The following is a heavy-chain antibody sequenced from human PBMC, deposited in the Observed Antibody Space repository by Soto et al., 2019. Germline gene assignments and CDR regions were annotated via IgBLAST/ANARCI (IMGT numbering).Heavy chain of an antibody. Sequence: PGWSLRLSCAASGFTFTSYWMHWVRQPPGKGLVWVSRINIDGSSTGYADSVKGRFTSSRDNAKNTLYLQMNSLRAEDTAVYYCARAQVVPGTGGYYWGKGALVIVSA. J-gene: IGHJ4*02. CDR2: INIDGSST. D-gene: IGHD6-19*01. CDR3: ARAQVVPGTGGYY. V-gene: IGHV3-74*01. CDR1: GFTFTSYW.